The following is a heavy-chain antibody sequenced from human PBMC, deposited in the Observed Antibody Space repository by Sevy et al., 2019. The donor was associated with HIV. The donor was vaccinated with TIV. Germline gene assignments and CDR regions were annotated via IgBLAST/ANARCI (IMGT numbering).Heavy chain of an antibody. CDR1: GFTFSSYE. CDR3: ARGATEYYFDY. V-gene: IGHV3-48*03. CDR2: ISSSGSTI. D-gene: IGHD1-1*01. Sequence: GGSLRLSCAASGFTFSSYEMNWVRQAPGKGLEWVSYISSSGSTIYYADSVKGRFTISRDNAKNSLYLQMNSLRAEDTAVYYCARGATEYYFDYWGQGTLVIVSS. J-gene: IGHJ4*02.